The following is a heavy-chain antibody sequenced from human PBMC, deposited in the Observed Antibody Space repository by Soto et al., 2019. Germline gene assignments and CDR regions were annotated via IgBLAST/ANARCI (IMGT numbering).Heavy chain of an antibody. Sequence: QVQLQQWGAGLLKPSETLSLTCAVSGGSFRGFYWTWIRQSPGKGLEWLGDINHVGITNYNPSLKNRVIKPSDTSKSQFYLKLSSVAAADTAVYYCARAHDFWGGRQQPIDSWGQGTLVTVSS. V-gene: IGHV4-34*01. D-gene: IGHD3-3*01. CDR2: INHVGIT. J-gene: IGHJ4*02. CDR3: ARAHDFWGGRQQPIDS. CDR1: GGSFRGFY.